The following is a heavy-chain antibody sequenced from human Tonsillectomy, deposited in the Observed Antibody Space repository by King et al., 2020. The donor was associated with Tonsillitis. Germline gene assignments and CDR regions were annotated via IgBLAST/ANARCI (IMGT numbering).Heavy chain of an antibody. Sequence: VQLVESGGGLVQPGGSLRLSCAASGFTFSSFVISWVRQAPGKGLEWVSGISGDGGSTFFADSVKGRFTISRDNSKNTLYLQRNSLRAEDTAVYYCAKAPLSYSGCYLYCDCGGQGTLATVSS. J-gene: IGHJ4*02. CDR1: GFTFSSFV. CDR2: ISGDGGST. D-gene: IGHD1-26*01. CDR3: AKAPLSYSGCYLYCDC. V-gene: IGHV3-23*04.